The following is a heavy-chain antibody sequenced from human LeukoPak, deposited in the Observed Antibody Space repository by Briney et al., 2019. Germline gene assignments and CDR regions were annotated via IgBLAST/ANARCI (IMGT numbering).Heavy chain of an antibody. D-gene: IGHD3-22*01. CDR1: GFTFSSYA. J-gene: IGHJ4*02. Sequence: GGSLRLSCAASGFTFSSYAMSWVRQAPGKGLEWVSAISGSGGSTYYADSVKGRFTISRDNSKNTLYLQMNSLRAEDTAVYYCAKVPYDSSGYYYFDYWGQGTLVTVSS. CDR2: ISGSGGST. V-gene: IGHV3-23*01. CDR3: AKVPYDSSGYYYFDY.